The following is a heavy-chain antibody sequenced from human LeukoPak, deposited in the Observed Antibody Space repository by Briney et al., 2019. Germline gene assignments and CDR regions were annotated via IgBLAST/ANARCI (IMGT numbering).Heavy chain of an antibody. CDR3: ARDPGEVIADYYYYMDV. D-gene: IGHD2-21*01. CDR1: GGTFSSYA. CDR2: IIPIFGTA. Sequence: SVKVSCKASGGTFSSYAISWVRQAPGQGLEWMGGIIPIFGTANYAQKFQGRVTITADESTSTAYMELSSLRSEDTAVYYCARDPGEVIADYYYYMDVWGKGTRVTVSS. V-gene: IGHV1-69*13. J-gene: IGHJ6*03.